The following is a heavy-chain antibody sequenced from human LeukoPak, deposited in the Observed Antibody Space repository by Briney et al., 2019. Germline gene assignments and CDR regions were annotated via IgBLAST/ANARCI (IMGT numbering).Heavy chain of an antibody. Sequence: PSETLSLTCAVYGGSFSGYYWSWIRQPPGKGLEWIGEINHSGSTNYNPSLKSRVTTSVDTSKNQFSLKLGSVTTADTAKYYCARDPSGYFNYWGQGILVTVSS. CDR1: GGSFSGYY. CDR3: ARDPSGYFNY. V-gene: IGHV4-34*01. J-gene: IGHJ4*02. D-gene: IGHD3-22*01. CDR2: INHSGST.